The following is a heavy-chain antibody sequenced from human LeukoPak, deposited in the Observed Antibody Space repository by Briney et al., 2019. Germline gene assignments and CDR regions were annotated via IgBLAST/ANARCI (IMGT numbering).Heavy chain of an antibody. Sequence: AASVKVSCKASEYTFTSYDINWVRQATGQGLEWMEWMNPNSGNTGYAQKFQGRVTMTRNTSISTAYMELSSLTFEDTAVYYCARGRHPGPTWISEYWGQGTLVTVSS. V-gene: IGHV1-8*01. CDR3: ARGRHPGPTWISEY. J-gene: IGHJ4*02. CDR2: MNPNSGNT. D-gene: IGHD5-12*01. CDR1: EYTFTSYD.